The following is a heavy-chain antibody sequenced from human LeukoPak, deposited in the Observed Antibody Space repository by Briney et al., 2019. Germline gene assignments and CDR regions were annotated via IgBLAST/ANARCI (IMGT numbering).Heavy chain of an antibody. CDR2: ITAYNGNT. V-gene: IGHV1-18*01. D-gene: IGHD3-16*01. Sequence: ASVKVSCKASGYTFTSYGISWVRQAPGQGLEWMGWITAYNGNTNYAQKFQGRVTMTRDTSISTAYMELSRLRSDDTAVYYCAPLTSLSPWGQGTLVTVSS. CDR1: GYTFTSYG. CDR3: APLTSLSP. J-gene: IGHJ5*02.